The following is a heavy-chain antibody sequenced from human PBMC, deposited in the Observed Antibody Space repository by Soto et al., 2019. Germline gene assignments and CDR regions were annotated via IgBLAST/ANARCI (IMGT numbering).Heavy chain of an antibody. CDR3: AAGGDILTGYSAVYYYYGMDV. Sequence: SVKVSCKTSGFTFTSSAIQWVRQARGQRLEWIGWIVVGSDNTNYAQKFQERVTITRDLSTNTIYMDLSGLRSEDTAVYYCAAGGDILTGYSAVYYYYGMDVWGQGTTVTVSS. V-gene: IGHV1-58*02. CDR1: GFTFTSSA. J-gene: IGHJ6*02. CDR2: IVVGSDNT. D-gene: IGHD3-9*01.